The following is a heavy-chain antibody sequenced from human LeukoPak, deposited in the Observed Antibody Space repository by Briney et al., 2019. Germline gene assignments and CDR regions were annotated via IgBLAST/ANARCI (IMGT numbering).Heavy chain of an antibody. J-gene: IGHJ5*02. CDR2: IYYSGST. V-gene: IGHV4-39*07. CDR1: GGSISSSSYY. Sequence: SETLSLTCSVSGGSISSSSYYWGWIRQPPGKGLAWIGSIYYSGSTYYSPSLKSRVTISVDTSKNQFSLKLSSVTAADTAVYYCARGWVYLTWGQGTLVTVSS. D-gene: IGHD3-16*01. CDR3: ARGWVYLT.